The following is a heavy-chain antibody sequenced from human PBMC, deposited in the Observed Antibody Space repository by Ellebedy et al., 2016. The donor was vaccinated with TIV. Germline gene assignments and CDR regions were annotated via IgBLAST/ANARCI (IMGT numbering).Heavy chain of an antibody. CDR3: TRDRGQLWSLGQPGGMDV. V-gene: IGHV3-48*03. CDR1: GFTVSSYE. CDR2: ISDSGRTI. D-gene: IGHD5-18*01. J-gene: IGHJ6*02. Sequence: GESLKISCAASGFTVSSYEMNWVRQAPGKGLEWISYISDSGRTIYYADSVEGRFTISRDTAKNFLYLQMNSLRAEDTAVYYCTRDRGQLWSLGQPGGMDVWGLGTTVTVSS.